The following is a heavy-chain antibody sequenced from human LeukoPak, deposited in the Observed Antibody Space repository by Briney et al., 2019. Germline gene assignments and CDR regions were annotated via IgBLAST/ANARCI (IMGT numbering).Heavy chain of an antibody. CDR1: GGSISSSSYY. CDR2: IYYSGST. Sequence: SETLSLTCTVSGGSISSSSYYWGWIRQPPGKGLEWIGSIYYSGSTYYNPSLKSRVTISVDTSKNQFSLKLSSVTAADTAVYYCARSRDYFDYWGQGTLVTVSS. V-gene: IGHV4-39*07. J-gene: IGHJ4*02. CDR3: ARSRDYFDY.